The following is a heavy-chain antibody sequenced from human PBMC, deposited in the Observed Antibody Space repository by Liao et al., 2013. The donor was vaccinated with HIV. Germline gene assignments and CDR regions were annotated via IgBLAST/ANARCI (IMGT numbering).Heavy chain of an antibody. D-gene: IGHD3-10*01. Sequence: QVQLQESGPGLVKPSQTLSLTCTVSGGSISSGSYYWSWIRQPAGKGLEWIGRIYTSGSTNYNPSLKSRVTISVEASKNQXSLKLNSVSTADTAVYYCARALYGSGTYPFDFWGLGTLVTVSS. CDR2: IYTSGST. CDR1: GGSISSGSYY. CDR3: ARALYGSGTYPFDF. V-gene: IGHV4-61*02. J-gene: IGHJ4*02.